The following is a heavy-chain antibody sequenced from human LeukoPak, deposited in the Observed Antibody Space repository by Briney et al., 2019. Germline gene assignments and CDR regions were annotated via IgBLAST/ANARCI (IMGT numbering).Heavy chain of an antibody. V-gene: IGHV3-74*01. D-gene: IGHD6-19*01. CDR1: GFTFSSYW. J-gene: IGHJ4*02. Sequence: PGGSLRLSCAASGFTFSSYWMHWVRQAPGKGLVWVSRINSDGSSTSYADSVKGRFTISRDNAKNTLYLQMNSLRAEDTAVYYCARVPYSSGWMLATIDYWGQGTLVTVSS. CDR3: ARVPYSSGWMLATIDY. CDR2: INSDGSST.